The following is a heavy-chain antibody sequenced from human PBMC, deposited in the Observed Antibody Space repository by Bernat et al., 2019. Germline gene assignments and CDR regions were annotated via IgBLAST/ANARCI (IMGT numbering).Heavy chain of an antibody. CDR1: GFTFSSYA. V-gene: IGHV3-23*01. Sequence: EVQLLESGGGLVQPGGSLRLSCAASGFTFSSYAMSWVRQAPGKGLEWVSAISGSAGSTYYADSVKGRFTMSRDNSKDTLFLQMNSLRVEDTAVYYCARDPAGLVDYWGQGTLVTVSS. D-gene: IGHD6-13*01. J-gene: IGHJ4*02. CDR3: ARDPAGLVDY. CDR2: ISGSAGST.